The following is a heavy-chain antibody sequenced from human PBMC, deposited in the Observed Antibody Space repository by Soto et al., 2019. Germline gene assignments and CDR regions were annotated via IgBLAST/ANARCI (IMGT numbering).Heavy chain of an antibody. CDR2: IIPIFGTA. CDR3: ARRGDIVVVPAAAYYYYYGMDV. V-gene: IGHV1-69*13. Sequence: GASVKVSCKASAYTFTNYGISWVRQAPGQGLEWMGGIIPIFGTANYAQKFQGRVTITADESTSTAYMELSSPRSEDTAVYYCARRGDIVVVPAAAYYYYYGMDVWGQGTTVTVSS. D-gene: IGHD2-2*01. CDR1: AYTFTNYG. J-gene: IGHJ6*02.